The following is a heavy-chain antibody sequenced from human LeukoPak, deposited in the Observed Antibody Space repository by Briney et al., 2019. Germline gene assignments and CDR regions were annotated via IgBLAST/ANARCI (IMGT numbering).Heavy chain of an antibody. J-gene: IGHJ4*02. Sequence: PSETLPLTCAVPGYSISSGYYWGWIRQPPGKGLEWFGSIYHSGSTYYNPSLKSRVTISVDTSKNQFSLKLSSVTAADTAVYYCATQPVLEGIAAAAPFDYWGQGTLVTVSS. D-gene: IGHD6-13*01. CDR2: IYHSGST. V-gene: IGHV4-38-2*01. CDR1: GYSISSGYY. CDR3: ATQPVLEGIAAAAPFDY.